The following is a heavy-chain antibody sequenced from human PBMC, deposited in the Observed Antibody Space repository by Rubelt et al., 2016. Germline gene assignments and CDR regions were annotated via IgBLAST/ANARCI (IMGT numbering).Heavy chain of an antibody. V-gene: IGHV4-34*01. D-gene: IGHD4-23*01. CDR3: ARLAVVTPGFDY. J-gene: IGHJ4*02. CDR2: INHSGST. Sequence: LGWVGEINHSGSTNYNPSLKSRVTISVGTSKNQFSLKLSSVTAADTAVYYCARLAVVTPGFDYWGQGTLVTVSS.